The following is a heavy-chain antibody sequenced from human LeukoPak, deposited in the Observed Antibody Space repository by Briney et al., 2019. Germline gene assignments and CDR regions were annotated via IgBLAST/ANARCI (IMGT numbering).Heavy chain of an antibody. J-gene: IGHJ4*02. CDR2: IYTSGST. Sequence: KTSETLSLTCTVSGGSISSYFWSWIRQPAGKGLEWIGRIYTSGSTNYNPSLKSRVTMSVDTSKNQFSLKLSSVTAADTAVYYCARDGVFSSSWYSKRGAANYFDYWGQGTLVTVSS. D-gene: IGHD6-13*01. CDR3: ARDGVFSSSWYSKRGAANYFDY. V-gene: IGHV4-4*07. CDR1: GGSISSYF.